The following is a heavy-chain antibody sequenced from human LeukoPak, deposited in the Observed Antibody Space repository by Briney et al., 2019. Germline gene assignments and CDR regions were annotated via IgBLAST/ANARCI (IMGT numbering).Heavy chain of an antibody. J-gene: IGHJ6*03. D-gene: IGHD3-10*01. CDR3: AKDGPHEAGYYMDV. CDR2: ISGSGGST. V-gene: IGHV3-23*01. Sequence: PGGSLRLSCAASGFTFSSYEMNWVRQAPGKGLEWVSAISGSGGSTYYADSVKGRFTISRDNSKNTLYLQMNSLRAEDAAVYYCAKDGPHEAGYYMDVWGKGTTVTISS. CDR1: GFTFSSYE.